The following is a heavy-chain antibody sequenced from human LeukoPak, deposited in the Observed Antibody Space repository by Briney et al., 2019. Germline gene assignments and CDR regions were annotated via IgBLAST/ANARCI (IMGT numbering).Heavy chain of an antibody. J-gene: IGHJ3*02. CDR3: ARPDDYGDSHDAFDI. Sequence: SGGSLRLSCAASGFTFSSYSMNWVRQAPGKGLEWVSSISSSSSYIYYADSVKGRFTISRDNAKNSLYLQMNSLRAEDTAVYYCARPDDYGDSHDAFDIRGQGTMVTVSS. V-gene: IGHV3-21*01. CDR2: ISSSSSYI. CDR1: GFTFSSYS. D-gene: IGHD4-17*01.